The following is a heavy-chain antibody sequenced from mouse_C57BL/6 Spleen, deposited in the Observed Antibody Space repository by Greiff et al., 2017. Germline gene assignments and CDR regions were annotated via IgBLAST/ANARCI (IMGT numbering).Heavy chain of an antibody. J-gene: IGHJ2*01. CDR3: ARGPGNYYGSSLYYFDY. CDR1: GFTFSDYY. CDR2: INYDGSST. D-gene: IGHD1-1*01. V-gene: IGHV5-16*01. Sequence: EVKLMESEGGLVQPGSSMKLSCTASGFTFSDYYMAWVRQVPEKGLEWVANINYDGSSTYYLDSLKSRFIISSDNAKNILYLQMSSLKSEDTATYYLARGPGNYYGSSLYYFDYWGQGTTLTVSS.